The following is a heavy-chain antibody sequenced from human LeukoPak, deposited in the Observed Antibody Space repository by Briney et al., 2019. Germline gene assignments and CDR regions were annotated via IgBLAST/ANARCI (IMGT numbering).Heavy chain of an antibody. CDR2: INNDGSST. J-gene: IGHJ1*01. D-gene: IGHD3-3*01. CDR3: ARADYDFWSGSEYFQH. V-gene: IGHV3-74*01. CDR1: GFTFSSYW. Sequence: GGSLRLTCAASGFTFSSYWMHWVRQAPGKGLVWVSRINNDGSSTSYADSVKGRFTISRDNAKNTLYLQMNSLRAEDTAVYYCARADYDFWSGSEYFQHWGQGTLVTVSS.